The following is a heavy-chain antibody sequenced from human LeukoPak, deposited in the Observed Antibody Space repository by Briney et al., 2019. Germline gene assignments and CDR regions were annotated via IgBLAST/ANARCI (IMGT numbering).Heavy chain of an antibody. Sequence: PGGSLRLSCAASGFTFSSYSMNWVRQAPGKGLEWVSGISWNSGSIGYADSVKGRFTISRDNAKNSLYLQMNSLRAEDTALYYCAKTSTRPLWFYFDIWGQGTMVTVSS. D-gene: IGHD3-10*01. CDR1: GFTFSSYS. CDR3: AKTSTRPLWFYFDI. V-gene: IGHV3-9*01. CDR2: ISWNSGSI. J-gene: IGHJ3*02.